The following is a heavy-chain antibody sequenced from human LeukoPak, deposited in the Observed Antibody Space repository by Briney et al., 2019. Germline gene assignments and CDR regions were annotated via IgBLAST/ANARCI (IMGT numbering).Heavy chain of an antibody. D-gene: IGHD3-10*01. CDR3: ASLPGKVQGVIRNWFDP. CDR1: GGSFSGYY. Sequence: PSETLSLTCAVYGGSFSGYYWSWIRQPPGKGLEWIGEINHSGSTNYNPSLKSRVTISVDTSKNQFSLKLSSVTAADTAVYYCASLPGKVQGVIRNWFDPWGQGTLVTVSS. J-gene: IGHJ5*02. CDR2: INHSGST. V-gene: IGHV4-34*01.